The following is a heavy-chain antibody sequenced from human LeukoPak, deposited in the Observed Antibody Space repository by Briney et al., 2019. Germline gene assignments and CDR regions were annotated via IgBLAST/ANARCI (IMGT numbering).Heavy chain of an antibody. D-gene: IGHD3-22*01. Sequence: GGSLRLSCAASGFTFGTYSMHWVRQAPGKGLEWVSSISSSSGYIYYADSVKGRFTISRDNAKNTLYLQMNSLRGEDTAVYYCARVLGNYYDGSGPSLYWGQGTLVTVSS. J-gene: IGHJ4*02. CDR1: GFTFGTYS. CDR3: ARVLGNYYDGSGPSLY. CDR2: ISSSSGYI. V-gene: IGHV3-21*01.